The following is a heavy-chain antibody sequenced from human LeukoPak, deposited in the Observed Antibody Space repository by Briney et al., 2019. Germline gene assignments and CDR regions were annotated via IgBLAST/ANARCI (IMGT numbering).Heavy chain of an antibody. J-gene: IGHJ3*02. V-gene: IGHV4-59*01. CDR1: GGSMSSYY. D-gene: IGHD1-26*01. CDR3: ARGPVGGATYYDGDAFDI. Sequence: SETLSLTCTVSGGSMSSYYWSWIRQSPGKGLEWIGYIYYSGSTNYNPSLKSRVTISVDTSKNQFSLKLSSVTAVDTAVYYCARGPVGGATYYDGDAFDIWGQGAMVTVSS. CDR2: IYYSGST.